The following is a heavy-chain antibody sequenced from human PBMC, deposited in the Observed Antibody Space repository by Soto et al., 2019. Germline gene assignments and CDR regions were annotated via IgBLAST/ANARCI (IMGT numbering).Heavy chain of an antibody. CDR1: GFTFSSYD. V-gene: IGHV3-33*01. J-gene: IGHJ4*02. CDR3: ARESLRFLESLFDY. CDR2: IWHDGSNK. Sequence: QVQLVESGGGVVQPGRSLRLSCAASGFTFSSYDMHWVRQAPGKGLEWVAVIWHDGSNKYYADSVKGRFTISRDNSKNTLYLQINSLRAEDTAVYYCARESLRFLESLFDYWGQGTLVTVSS. D-gene: IGHD3-3*01.